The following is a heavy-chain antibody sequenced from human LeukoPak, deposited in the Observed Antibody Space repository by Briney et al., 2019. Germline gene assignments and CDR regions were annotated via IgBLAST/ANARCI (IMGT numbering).Heavy chain of an antibody. D-gene: IGHD3-10*01. CDR1: GGTFSNYA. Sequence: GASVKVSCKASGGTFSNYAISWVRRAPGQGLEWMGGIIPIFGTANYAQKFRGRVTITADKSTRTAYMELSSLRSEDTAVYYCARSTHRSGDCFDPWGQGTLVTVSS. CDR3: ARSTHRSGDCFDP. CDR2: IIPIFGTA. J-gene: IGHJ5*02. V-gene: IGHV1-69*06.